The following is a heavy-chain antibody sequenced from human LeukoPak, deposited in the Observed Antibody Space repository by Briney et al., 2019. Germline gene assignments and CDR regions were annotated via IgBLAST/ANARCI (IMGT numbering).Heavy chain of an antibody. CDR3: AKIVPGYSYAY. J-gene: IGHJ4*02. CDR1: GFTFSSYG. D-gene: IGHD5-18*01. Sequence: GRSLRLSCAASGFTFSSYGMHWVRQAPGKGLEWVAVISYDGSNKYYADSVKGRFTISRDNSKNTLYLQMNSLRAEDTAVYYCAKIVPGYSYAYWGQGTLVTVSS. CDR2: ISYDGSNK. V-gene: IGHV3-30*18.